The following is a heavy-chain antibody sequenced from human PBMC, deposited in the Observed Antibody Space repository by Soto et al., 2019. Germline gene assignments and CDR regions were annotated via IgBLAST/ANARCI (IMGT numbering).Heavy chain of an antibody. D-gene: IGHD6-19*01. Sequence: PGGSLRLSCAASGFTFSSYAMSWVRQAPGKGLEWVSAISGSGGSTYYADSVKGRFTISRDNSKNTLYLQMNSLRAEDTAVYYCAKVPTLQWLVHYFDYWGQGTLVTVSS. CDR1: GFTFSSYA. CDR3: AKVPTLQWLVHYFDY. V-gene: IGHV3-23*01. CDR2: ISGSGGST. J-gene: IGHJ4*02.